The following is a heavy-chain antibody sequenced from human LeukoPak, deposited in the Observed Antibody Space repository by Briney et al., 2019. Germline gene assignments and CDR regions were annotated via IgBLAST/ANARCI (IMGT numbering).Heavy chain of an antibody. CDR3: AKAEHHRYYYPYDY. Sequence: GGSLRLSCAASGFTFRSYAMSWVRQAPGKGLERGSAISGSGGSTYYADSVKGRFTISRDNSKNTLYLQINSLTAEDTAVYYCAKAEHHRYYYPYDYWGQGTLVTVSS. CDR1: GFTFRSYA. V-gene: IGHV3-23*01. CDR2: ISGSGGST. D-gene: IGHD3-10*01. J-gene: IGHJ4*02.